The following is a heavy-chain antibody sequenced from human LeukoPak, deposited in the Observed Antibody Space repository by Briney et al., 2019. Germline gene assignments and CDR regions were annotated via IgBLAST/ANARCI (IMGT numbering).Heavy chain of an antibody. CDR2: ISSTGGTT. CDR3: ASRYYYDSSGYYERFDY. J-gene: IGHJ4*02. V-gene: IGHV3-48*01. CDR1: GFTFSSYG. Sequence: TGGTLRLSCAASGFTFSSYGMSWVRQAPGKGLEWVSAISSTGGTTYYADSVKGRFTISRDNAKNSLYLQMNSLRAEDTAVYYCASRYYYDSSGYYERFDYWGQGTLVTVSS. D-gene: IGHD3-22*01.